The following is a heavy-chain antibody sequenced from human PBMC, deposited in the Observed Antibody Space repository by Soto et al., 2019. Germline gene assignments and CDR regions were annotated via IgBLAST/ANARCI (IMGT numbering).Heavy chain of an antibody. CDR3: ARGRYGDY. J-gene: IGHJ4*02. CDR2: ISAHNGNT. Sequence: QVHLVQSGAEVKKPGASVKVSCKGSGYAFTTYGITWVRQAPGQGLEWMGWISAHNGNTNYAQKLQGRVTVTRDTSTSKAYMELRSLRSDAPAVYYCARGRYGDYWGQGALVTVSS. CDR1: GYAFTTYG. V-gene: IGHV1-18*01. D-gene: IGHD1-1*01.